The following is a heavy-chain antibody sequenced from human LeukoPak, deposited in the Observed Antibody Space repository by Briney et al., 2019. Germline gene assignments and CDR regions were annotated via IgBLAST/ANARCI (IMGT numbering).Heavy chain of an antibody. CDR2: IYYSGST. D-gene: IGHD6-19*01. J-gene: IGHJ4*02. CDR1: GGSISSYY. V-gene: IGHV4-59*01. CDR3: ARGTYSSGRIPFDY. Sequence: ASETLSLTCTVSGGSISSYYWSWIRQPPGKGLEWIGYIYYSGSTNYNPSLKSRVTISVDTSKNQFSLKLSSVTAADTAVYYCARGTYSSGRIPFDYWGQGTLVTVSS.